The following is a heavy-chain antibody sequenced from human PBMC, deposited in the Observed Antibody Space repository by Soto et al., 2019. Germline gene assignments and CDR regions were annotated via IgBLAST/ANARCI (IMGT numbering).Heavy chain of an antibody. CDR2: TYYRSKWYN. J-gene: IGHJ4*02. D-gene: IGHD3-3*01. Sequence: SQTLSLTCAISGDSVSSNSAALNWIRQSPSRGLEWLGRTYYRSKWYNDYAVSVKSRITINPDTSKNQFSLQLNSVTPEDTAVYYCAKDHSHDFWSGYYFDYWGQGTLVTVSS. CDR3: AKDHSHDFWSGYYFDY. CDR1: GDSVSSNSAA. V-gene: IGHV6-1*01.